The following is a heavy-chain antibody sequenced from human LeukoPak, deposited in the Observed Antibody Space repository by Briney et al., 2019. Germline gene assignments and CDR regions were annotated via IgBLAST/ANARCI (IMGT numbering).Heavy chain of an antibody. CDR2: ISKSGDRT. CDR1: GFIFSRYA. J-gene: IGHJ6*02. V-gene: IGHV3-23*01. Sequence: GASLRLSCAASGFIFSRYAMSWVRQAPGKGLEWVSGISKSGDRTHYADSVKGRFTISRDNSKNTLYLQMDSLRAEDTAVYYCAKARSEEQAYFQGMDVWGQGTTVTVSS. D-gene: IGHD2/OR15-2a*01. CDR3: AKARSEEQAYFQGMDV.